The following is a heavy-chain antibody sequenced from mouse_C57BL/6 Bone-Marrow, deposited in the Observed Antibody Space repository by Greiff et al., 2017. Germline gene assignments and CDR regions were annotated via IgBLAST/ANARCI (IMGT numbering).Heavy chain of an antibody. V-gene: IGHV5-6*01. Sequence: EVQLVESGGDLVKPGGSLKLSCAASGFTFSSYGMSWVRQTPDKRLEWVATISSGGSYTYYPASVKGRFTISRDNAKNTLYLQMSSLKSEDTAMYYCASAMVKIDAMHYWGQGTSVTVSS. CDR1: GFTFSSYG. J-gene: IGHJ4*01. CDR3: ASAMVKIDAMHY. D-gene: IGHD2-2*01. CDR2: ISSGGSYT.